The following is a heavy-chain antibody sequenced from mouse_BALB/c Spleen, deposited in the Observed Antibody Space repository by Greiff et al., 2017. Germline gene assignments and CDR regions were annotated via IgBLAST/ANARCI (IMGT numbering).Heavy chain of an antibody. CDR3: ARVTQYYFDY. CDR1: GFTFPDYY. V-gene: IGHV7-3*02. J-gene: IGHJ2*01. Sequence: EVQLVESGGGLVQPGGSLRLSCATSGFTFPDYYMSWVRQPPGKALEWLGFIRNKANGYTTEYSASVRGRFTISRDNSQSILYLQMNTLRAEDSATYYCARVTQYYFDYWGQGTTLTVSS. CDR2: IRNKANGYTT.